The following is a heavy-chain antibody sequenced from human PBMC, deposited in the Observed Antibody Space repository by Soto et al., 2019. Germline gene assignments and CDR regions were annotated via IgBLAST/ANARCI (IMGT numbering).Heavy chain of an antibody. J-gene: IGHJ4*02. CDR2: INWNSGNI. V-gene: IGHV3-9*01. CDR1: GFTFNDYA. CDR3: AKGGSSSGRYSDY. D-gene: IGHD6-6*01. Sequence: EVQLVESGGGLVQPGGSVRLSCAASGFTFNDYAMHWVRQAPGKGLDWVSGINWNSGNIGYADSVKGRFTISRDSAKNSLYLQMNSLRAEDTALYYCAKGGSSSGRYSDYWGQRTLVTVSS.